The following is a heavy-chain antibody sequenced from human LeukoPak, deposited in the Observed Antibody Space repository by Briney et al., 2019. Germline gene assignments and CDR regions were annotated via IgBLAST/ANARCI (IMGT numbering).Heavy chain of an antibody. J-gene: IGHJ5*01. CDR2: IYHSGST. CDR1: GYSISSGYY. D-gene: IGHD3-3*01. V-gene: IGHV4-38-2*02. Sequence: KSSETLSLTCTVSGYSISSGYYWGWIRQPPGKGLEWIGSIYHSGSTYYNPSLKSRVTISVDTSKNQFSLKLSSVTAADTAVYYCASPLRFLEWFDYWGQGTLVTVSS. CDR3: ASPLRFLEWFDY.